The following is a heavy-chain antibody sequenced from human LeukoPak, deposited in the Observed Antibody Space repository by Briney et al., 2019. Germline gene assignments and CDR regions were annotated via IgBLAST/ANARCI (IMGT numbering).Heavy chain of an antibody. Sequence: GGSLRLSCAASGFTFSSYVLHWVRQAPGKGLEWVAVIWYDGSDKYYADSVKGRFTISRDDSRHTLYLQMNSLRAEDSAVYYCARGWYYDILAGPQGADLWGQGTLVIVSS. CDR3: ARGWYYDILAGPQGADL. CDR2: IWYDGSDK. J-gene: IGHJ5*02. CDR1: GFTFSSYV. D-gene: IGHD3-9*01. V-gene: IGHV3-33*01.